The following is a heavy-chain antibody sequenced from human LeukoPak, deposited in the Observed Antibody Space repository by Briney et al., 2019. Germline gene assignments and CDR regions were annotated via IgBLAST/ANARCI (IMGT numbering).Heavy chain of an antibody. J-gene: IGHJ4*02. CDR1: GGSISNTTYY. Sequence: SETLSLTCIVSGGSISNTTYYWGWIRQPPGKGLEWIGSIYYSGSTWYNPSLKGRLTVSADTSKNQFSLKLTSVTAADTAVYYCARDRACSNGVCSYFDYWGQGTVVTVSS. CDR3: ARDRACSNGVCSYFDY. D-gene: IGHD2-8*01. V-gene: IGHV4-39*01. CDR2: IYYSGST.